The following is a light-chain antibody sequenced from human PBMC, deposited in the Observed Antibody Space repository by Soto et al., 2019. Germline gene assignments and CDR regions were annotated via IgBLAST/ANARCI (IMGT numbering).Light chain of an antibody. J-gene: IGLJ3*02. CDR1: SGHSRYA. V-gene: IGLV4-69*01. CDR2: VNSDGRH. CDR3: QTWGHGIRV. Sequence: QLVLTQSPSASASLGASVKLTCTLSSGHSRYAIAWHQQQPEKGPRYLMKVNSDGRHSKGDGIPDRFSGSSSGAERYLTISSLQSEDEADYYCQTWGHGIRVFGGGTKVTVL.